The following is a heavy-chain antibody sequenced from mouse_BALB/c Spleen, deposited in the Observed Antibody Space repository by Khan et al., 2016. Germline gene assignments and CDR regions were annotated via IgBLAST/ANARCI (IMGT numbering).Heavy chain of an antibody. CDR3: ARYRYDGYAMDY. CDR2: ISYSGST. J-gene: IGHJ4*01. D-gene: IGHD2-14*01. CDR1: GDSITSGY. V-gene: IGHV3-8*02. Sequence: EVQLQESGPSLVKPSQTLSHTCSVTGDSITSGYWNWIRKFPGNKLEYMGYISYSGSTYYNPSLKSRISITRDTSTNQYYLQLNSVTTEDTATYYCARYRYDGYAMDYWGQGTSVTVSS.